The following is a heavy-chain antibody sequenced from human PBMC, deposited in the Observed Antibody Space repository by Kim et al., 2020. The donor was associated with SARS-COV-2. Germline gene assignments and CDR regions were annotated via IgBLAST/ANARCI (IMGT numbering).Heavy chain of an antibody. CDR3: ARSNYDILTGYYYYYGMDV. CDR2: INPNSGGT. J-gene: IGHJ6*02. Sequence: ASVKVSCKASGYTFTGYYMHWVRQAPGQGLEWMGWINPNSGGTNYAQKFQGRVTMTRDTSISTAYMELSRLRSDDTAVYYCARSNYDILTGYYYYYGMDVWGQGTTVTVSS. CDR1: GYTFTGYY. D-gene: IGHD3-9*01. V-gene: IGHV1-2*02.